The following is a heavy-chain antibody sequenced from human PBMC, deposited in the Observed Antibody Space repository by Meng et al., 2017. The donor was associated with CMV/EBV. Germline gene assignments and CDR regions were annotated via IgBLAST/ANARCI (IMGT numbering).Heavy chain of an antibody. CDR3: AHRLHGSGSYYPYYFDY. Sequence: QTPLKEPAPTLLTPTQSLTLPCTFSGFSLSTSGVGVGWILQPPGKALEWLALIYWDDDKRYSPSLKSRLTITKDTSKNQVVLTMTNMDPVDTATYYCAHRLHGSGSYYPYYFDYWGQGTLVTVSS. V-gene: IGHV2-5*02. J-gene: IGHJ4*02. CDR2: IYWDDDK. CDR1: GFSLSTSGVG. D-gene: IGHD3-10*01.